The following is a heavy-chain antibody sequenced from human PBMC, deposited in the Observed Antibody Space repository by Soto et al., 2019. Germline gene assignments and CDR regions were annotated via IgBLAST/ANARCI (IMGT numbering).Heavy chain of an antibody. CDR3: AKDGGYEVYFDQ. J-gene: IGHJ4*02. CDR2: ISATGGST. V-gene: IGHV3-23*01. Sequence: VQLLESGGHLVQPGGSLRLSCAASGFAFGNYALNWVRQAPGKGLEWVSAISATGGSTYYADSVKGRFSISRDNSKKTLYLEMNSLGAEDTAVYYCAKDGGYEVYFDQWGQGTLVTVSS. D-gene: IGHD5-12*01. CDR1: GFAFGNYA.